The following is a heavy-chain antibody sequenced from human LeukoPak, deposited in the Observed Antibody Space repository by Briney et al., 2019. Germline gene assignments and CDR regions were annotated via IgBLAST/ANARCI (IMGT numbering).Heavy chain of an antibody. D-gene: IGHD2-15*01. CDR2: IIPIFGTA. CDR1: GGTFSSYA. Sequence: ASVKVSCKASGGTFSSYAISWVRQAPGQGLEWMGGIIPIFGTANCAQKFQGRVTITADESTSTAYMELSSLRSEDTAVYYCARSGTQQLGYCSGGSCYPYYFDYWGQGTLVTVSS. V-gene: IGHV1-69*13. CDR3: ARSGTQQLGYCSGGSCYPYYFDY. J-gene: IGHJ4*02.